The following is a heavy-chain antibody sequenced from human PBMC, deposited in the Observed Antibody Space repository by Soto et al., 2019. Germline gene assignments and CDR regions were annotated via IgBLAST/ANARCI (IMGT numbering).Heavy chain of an antibody. CDR1: GYTFTSYD. Sequence: GASVKVSCKASGYTFTSYDINWVRQATGQGLEWMGWMNPNSGNTGYAQKFQGRVTMTRNTSISTAYMELSSLRSEDTALYYCAITRGYCSGGSCPDAFDIWGQGTMVTVSS. J-gene: IGHJ3*02. V-gene: IGHV1-8*01. CDR3: AITRGYCSGGSCPDAFDI. CDR2: MNPNSGNT. D-gene: IGHD2-15*01.